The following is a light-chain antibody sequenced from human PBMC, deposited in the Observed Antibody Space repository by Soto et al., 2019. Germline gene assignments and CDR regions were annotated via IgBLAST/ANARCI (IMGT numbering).Light chain of an antibody. Sequence: QSALTQPASVSGSPGQSITISCTGTSSDVGGYNYVSWYQQHPGKAPKLMIYDVSNRPSGVSNRFSGSKSGNTASLTISGFQAEYEADYYCSSYTSSSFYVFGTGTKLTVL. CDR2: DVS. J-gene: IGLJ1*01. CDR1: SSDVGGYNY. CDR3: SSYTSSSFYV. V-gene: IGLV2-14*01.